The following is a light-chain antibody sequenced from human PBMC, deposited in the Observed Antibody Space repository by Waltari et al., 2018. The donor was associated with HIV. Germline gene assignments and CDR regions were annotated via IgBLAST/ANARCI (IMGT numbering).Light chain of an antibody. CDR3: QSADNSVTHLV. CDR1: RLSNQY. V-gene: IGLV3-25*03. Sequence: SFELTQPPSVSVSPGQTARLTCSGSRLSNQYGYWYQQKPGQAPVLVMSRDSERPSGIPERFSGSSSGTTVTLTISGVQAEDEADYYCQSADNSVTHLVCGGGTKLTVL. CDR2: RDS. J-gene: IGLJ3*02.